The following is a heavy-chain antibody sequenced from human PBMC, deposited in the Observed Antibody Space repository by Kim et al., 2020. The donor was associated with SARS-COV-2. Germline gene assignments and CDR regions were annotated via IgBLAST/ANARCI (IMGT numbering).Heavy chain of an antibody. V-gene: IGHV4-4*07. D-gene: IGHD2-2*01. CDR2: IYTSGST. J-gene: IGHJ6*02. Sequence: SETLSLTCTVSGGSISSYYWSWIRQPAGKGLEWIGRIYTSGSTNYNPSLKSRVTMSVDTSKNQFSLKLSSVTAADTAVYYCAREDIVVVPAANAYYYGMDIWGQRTTVTVSS. CDR3: AREDIVVVPAANAYYYGMDI. CDR1: GGSISSYY.